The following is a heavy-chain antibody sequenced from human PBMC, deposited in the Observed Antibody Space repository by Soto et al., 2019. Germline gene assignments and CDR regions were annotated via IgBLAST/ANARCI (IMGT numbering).Heavy chain of an antibody. J-gene: IGHJ4*02. CDR1: GSSITITYY. V-gene: IGHV4-38-2*01. CDR2: IHHSGSVFESGST. CDR3: ARNSSSSYFDY. Sequence: LPLTCAVSGSSITITYYWGWVRQPPGKGLEWIGSIHHSGSVFESGSTHYNPSFKSRVTISADTSKNQFSLKLTSVTAADTAVYFCARNSSSSYFDYWGQGTLVTVSS. D-gene: IGHD6-13*01.